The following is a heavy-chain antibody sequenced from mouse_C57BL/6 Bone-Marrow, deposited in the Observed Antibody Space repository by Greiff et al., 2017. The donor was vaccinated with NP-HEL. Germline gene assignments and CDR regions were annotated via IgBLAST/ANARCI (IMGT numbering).Heavy chain of an antibody. Sequence: VQLQQSGAELVKPGASVKISCKASGYAFSSYWMNWVKQRPGKGLEWMGQIYPGDGDTNYNGKFKGKATLTADKYSSTAYMQLSSLPSADSAVYFCARSLITTVVASYWYFDVWGTGTTVTVSS. CDR3: ARSLITTVVASYWYFDV. CDR2: IYPGDGDT. D-gene: IGHD1-1*01. CDR1: GYAFSSYW. V-gene: IGHV1-80*01. J-gene: IGHJ1*03.